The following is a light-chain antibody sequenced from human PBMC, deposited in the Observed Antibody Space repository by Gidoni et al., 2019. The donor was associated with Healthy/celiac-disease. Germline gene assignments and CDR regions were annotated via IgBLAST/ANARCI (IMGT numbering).Light chain of an antibody. CDR1: QSLLHSNGYNY. J-gene: IGKJ3*01. CDR2: LGS. CDR3: MQALQTPIFT. Sequence: VTPGESASISCRSSQSLLHSNGYNYLDWYLQKPGQSPQLLIYLGSNRASGVPDRISGSGSGTDFTLTISRVEAEDVGVYYCMQALQTPIFTFGPGTKVDIK. V-gene: IGKV2-28*01.